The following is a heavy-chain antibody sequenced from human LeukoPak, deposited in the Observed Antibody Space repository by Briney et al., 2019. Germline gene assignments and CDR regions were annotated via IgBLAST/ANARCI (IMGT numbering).Heavy chain of an antibody. J-gene: IGHJ4*02. CDR3: ASAIRYFDWLPSY. CDR1: GGSFSGYY. CDR2: INHSGST. Sequence: SETLSLTCAVYGGSFSGYYWSWIRQPPGKGLEWVGEINHSGSTNYNPSLKSRVTISVDTSKNQFSLKLSSVTAADTAVYYCASAIRYFDWLPSYWGQGTLVTVSS. V-gene: IGHV4-34*01. D-gene: IGHD3-9*01.